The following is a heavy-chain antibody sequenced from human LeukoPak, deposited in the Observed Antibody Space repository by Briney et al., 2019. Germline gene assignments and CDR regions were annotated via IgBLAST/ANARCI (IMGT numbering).Heavy chain of an antibody. CDR1: GGAFISYA. V-gene: IGHV1-69*13. CDR2: IIPIFGTA. Sequence: SVKVSCKASGGAFISYAISWVRQAPGQGLEWMGGIIPIFGTANYAQKFQGRVTITADESTSTAYMELSSLRSEDTAVYYCARDRSVVPAALPEYYFDYWGQGTLVTVSS. J-gene: IGHJ4*02. CDR3: ARDRSVVPAALPEYYFDY. D-gene: IGHD2-2*01.